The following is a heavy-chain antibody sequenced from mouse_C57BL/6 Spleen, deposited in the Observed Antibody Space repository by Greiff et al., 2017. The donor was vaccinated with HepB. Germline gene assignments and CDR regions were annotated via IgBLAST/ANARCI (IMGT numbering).Heavy chain of an antibody. J-gene: IGHJ2*01. CDR2: IDPSDSYT. CDR1: GYTFTSYW. V-gene: IGHV1-59*01. CDR3: ARERESIRGYFDY. D-gene: IGHD2-4*01. Sequence: QVQLQQPGAELVRPGTSVKLSCKASGYTFTSYWMHWVKQRPGQGLEWIGVIDPSDSYTNYNQKFKGKATLTVDTSSSTAYMQLSSLTSEDSAVYYWARERESIRGYFDYWGQGTTLTVSS.